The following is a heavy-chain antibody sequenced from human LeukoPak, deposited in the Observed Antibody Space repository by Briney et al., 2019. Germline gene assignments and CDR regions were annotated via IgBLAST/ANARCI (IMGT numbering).Heavy chain of an antibody. D-gene: IGHD3-22*01. J-gene: IGHJ4*02. CDR1: GGSISSSSYY. V-gene: IGHV4-39*07. CDR2: IYYSGST. CDR3: ASLTMIVVVISY. Sequence: SETLSLTCTVSGGSISSSSYYWGWIRQPPGKGLEWIGSIYYSGSTYYNPSLKSRVTISVDTSKNQFSLKLSSVTAADTAVYYCASLTMIVVVISYWGQGTLVTVSS.